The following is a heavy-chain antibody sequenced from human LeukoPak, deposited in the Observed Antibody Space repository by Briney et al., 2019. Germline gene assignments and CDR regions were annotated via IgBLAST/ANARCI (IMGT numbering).Heavy chain of an antibody. CDR2: INPNSGGT. CDR1: GYTFTGYY. D-gene: IGHD3-9*01. Sequence: GASVKVSCKASGYTFTGYYMHWVRQAPGQGLEWMGWINPNSGGTNYAQKFQGRVTMSTDTSTSTAYMELRSLRFDDTAIYYCAKDWHILTGRNCFDPWGQGTLVIVSS. CDR3: AKDWHILTGRNCFDP. V-gene: IGHV1-2*02. J-gene: IGHJ5*02.